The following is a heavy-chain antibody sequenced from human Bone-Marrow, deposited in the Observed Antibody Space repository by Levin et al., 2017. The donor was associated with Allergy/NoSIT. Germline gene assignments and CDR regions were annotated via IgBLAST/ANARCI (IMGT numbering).Heavy chain of an antibody. CDR2: IHYSGTT. D-gene: IGHD3-10*01. J-gene: IGHJ5*02. CDR3: ARQGAVNTVRGLIVH. CDR1: GGSLSSPNYY. Sequence: ASETLSLTCTVSGGSLSSPNYYWGWIRQPPGKGLEWIASIHYSGTTYYNPSLKSRVTISVDTAQNEFSLKLASVNAADTALYHCARQGAVNTVRGLIVHWGQGTQVTVSS. V-gene: IGHV4-39*01.